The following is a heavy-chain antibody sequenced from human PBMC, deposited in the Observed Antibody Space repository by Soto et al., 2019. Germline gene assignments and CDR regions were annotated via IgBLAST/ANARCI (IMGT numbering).Heavy chain of an antibody. CDR3: ARLILGATDAFDI. J-gene: IGHJ3*02. V-gene: IGHV5-51*01. CDR2: IYPGDSDT. D-gene: IGHD1-26*01. Sequence: GESLNVSCNGTLYSFTSYCSFCFPQMPGKGLEWMGIIYPGDSDTRYGPSFQGQVTISADKSISTAYLQWNSLKASDTAMYYCARLILGATDAFDIWGQGTMVTVS. CDR1: LYSFTSYC.